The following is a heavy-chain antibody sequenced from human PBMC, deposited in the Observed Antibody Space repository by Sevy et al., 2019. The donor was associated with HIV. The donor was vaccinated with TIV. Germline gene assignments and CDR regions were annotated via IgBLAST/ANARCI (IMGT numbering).Heavy chain of an antibody. CDR3: ARSRVITGTFDY. CDR2: ISYSGST. CDR1: GGSISGYC. Sequence: SETLSLTCTVSGGSISGYCWSWIRQPPGKGLEWIGYISYSGSTNYNPSLKSRVTISVDTSKNGFSLKLSSVTAADTAVYYCARSRVITGTFDYWGQGTLVTVSS. V-gene: IGHV4-59*01. J-gene: IGHJ4*02. D-gene: IGHD1-20*01.